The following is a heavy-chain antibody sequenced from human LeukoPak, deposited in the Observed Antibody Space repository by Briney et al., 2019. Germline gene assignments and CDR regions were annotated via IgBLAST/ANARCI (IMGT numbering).Heavy chain of an antibody. J-gene: IGHJ6*02. V-gene: IGHV3-30*02. CDR3: VKGGDYGLGNYQNVYFYGMDV. D-gene: IGHD3-10*01. CDR2: IGYDGSNK. Sequence: GRSLRLSCAASGFTFSSFGMHWVRQAPGKGLEWVAYIGYDGSNKYYADSMKGRFTISRDNSKNTLYLEMNSLRAEDTAVYYCVKGGDYGLGNYQNVYFYGMDVWGQGTTVIVSS. CDR1: GFTFSSFG.